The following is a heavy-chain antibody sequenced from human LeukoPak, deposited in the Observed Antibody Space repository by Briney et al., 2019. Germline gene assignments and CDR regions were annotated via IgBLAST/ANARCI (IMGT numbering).Heavy chain of an antibody. CDR2: ISAYNGNT. CDR3: AICFNYWYFDL. V-gene: IGHV1-18*04. J-gene: IGHJ2*01. Sequence: ASVKVSCKASGYTFTGYFMHWVRQAPGQGLEWMGWISAYNGNTNYAQKLQGRVTMTTDTSTSTAYMELRSLRSDDTAVYYCAICFNYWYFDLWGRGTLVTVSS. CDR1: GYTFTGYF. D-gene: IGHD2-15*01.